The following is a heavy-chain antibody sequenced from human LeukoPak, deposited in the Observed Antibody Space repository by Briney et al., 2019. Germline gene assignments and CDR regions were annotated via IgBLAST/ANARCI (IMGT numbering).Heavy chain of an antibody. CDR1: GGTFSSYA. Sequence: ASVKVSCKASGGTFSSYAISWVRQAPGQGLEWMGGIIPTFGTANYAQKFQGRVTITADESTSTAYMELSSLRSEDTAVYYCASSRYSSHTVVVTAIPYWGQGTLVTVSS. J-gene: IGHJ4*02. D-gene: IGHD2-21*02. V-gene: IGHV1-69*13. CDR2: IIPTFGTA. CDR3: ASSRYSSHTVVVTAIPY.